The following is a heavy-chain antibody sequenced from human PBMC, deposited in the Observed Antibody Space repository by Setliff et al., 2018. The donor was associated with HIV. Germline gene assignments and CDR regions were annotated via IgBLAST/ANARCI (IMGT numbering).Heavy chain of an antibody. V-gene: IGHV4-34*01. CDR1: GGSFSGYY. CDR2: INDNGST. D-gene: IGHD3-3*01. Sequence: SETLSLTCAVYGGSFSGYYWSWIRQPPGKGLEWIGEINDNGSTNYNPSLKSRVTISVDTSKNQFSLKLSSVTAADTAVYYCARRPLFGVVIASVAKMEFDYWGQGTLVTVSS. CDR3: ARRPLFGVVIASVAKMEFDY. J-gene: IGHJ4*02.